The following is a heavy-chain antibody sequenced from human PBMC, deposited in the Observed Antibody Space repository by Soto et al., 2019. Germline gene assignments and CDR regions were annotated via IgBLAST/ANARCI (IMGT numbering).Heavy chain of an antibody. J-gene: IGHJ6*02. CDR3: ARDTPNFYYYGMDV. Sequence: PGGSLRLSCIASGFTLSTYSMTWVRQAPGKGLEWLSYISKSSTTINYADSVKGRFTISRDNAKNSVYLEMSSLRDEDSAVYYCARDTPNFYYYGMDVWGQGTTVTVSS. CDR2: ISKSSTTI. V-gene: IGHV3-48*02. CDR1: GFTLSTYS.